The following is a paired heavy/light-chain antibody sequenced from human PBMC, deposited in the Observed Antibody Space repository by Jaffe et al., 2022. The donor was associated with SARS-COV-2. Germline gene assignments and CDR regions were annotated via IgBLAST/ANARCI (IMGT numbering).Light chain of an antibody. CDR2: DAS. V-gene: IGKV3-20*01. CDR3: HQCDGSPRT. Sequence: EIVLTQSPDTLSLSPGERATLSCRASQSVSSKYLAWYQQKPGQAPRLLIYDASTRATGIPDRFSGSGSGTDFTLTISRLEPEDFAVYYCHQCDGSPRTFGQGTKLEIK. J-gene: IGKJ1*01. CDR1: QSVSSKY.
Heavy chain of an antibody. CDR3: ARVPASSEELDH. V-gene: IGHV1-3*01. CDR1: GYTFTSYP. CDR2: ITPDTGHT. J-gene: IGHJ4*02. Sequence: QVLLVQSGAEVKSPGASVKISCKASGYTFTSYPVHWVRQAPGQRLEWMGWITPDTGHTRYSQKFQDRVTLTRDTSASTAYMDLSSLDSEDTALYFCARVPASSEELDHWGQGTLITVSS. D-gene: IGHD1-26*01.